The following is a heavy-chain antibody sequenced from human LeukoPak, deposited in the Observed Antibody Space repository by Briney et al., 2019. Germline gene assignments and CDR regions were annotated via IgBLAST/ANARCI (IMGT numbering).Heavy chain of an antibody. CDR3: TKRDGQSFDY. CDR2: ILQDGETT. J-gene: IGHJ4*02. CDR1: GFSFTTSL. V-gene: IGHV3-23*01. D-gene: IGHD5-24*01. Sequence: GGSLRLSCAASGFSFTTSLMSWVRRVPGQGLARVSTILQDGETTFYADSVRGPFTISRDNFKDTLFLEMSSLRAEDTAIYYCTKRDGQSFDYWGQGALVTVSS.